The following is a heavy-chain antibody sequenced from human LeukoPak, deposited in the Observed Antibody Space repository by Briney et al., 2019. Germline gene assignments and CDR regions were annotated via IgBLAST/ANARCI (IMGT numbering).Heavy chain of an antibody. V-gene: IGHV4-34*01. J-gene: IGHJ4*02. CDR1: GGSISSYY. Sequence: SETLSLTCTVSGGSISSYYWSWIRQPPGKGLEWIGEINHSGSTNYNPSLKSRVTISVDTSKNQFSLKLSSVTAADTAVYYCARDDDYYDSSGPIDYWGQGTLVTVSS. CDR3: ARDDDYYDSSGPIDY. D-gene: IGHD3-22*01. CDR2: INHSGST.